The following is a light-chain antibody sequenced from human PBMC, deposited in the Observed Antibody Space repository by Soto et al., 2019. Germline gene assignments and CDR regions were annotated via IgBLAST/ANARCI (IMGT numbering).Light chain of an antibody. CDR1: SSDVGGYIY. J-gene: IGLJ2*01. CDR3: SSYTSSSTQV. Sequence: QSVLTQPASVSGSPGQSITISCSGTSSDVGGYIYVSWYQQHPGKAPKLMIYDVSNRPSGVSNRFSGSKSGNTASLTISGLQAEDEADYYCSSYTSSSTQVFGGGTKLTVL. V-gene: IGLV2-14*01. CDR2: DVS.